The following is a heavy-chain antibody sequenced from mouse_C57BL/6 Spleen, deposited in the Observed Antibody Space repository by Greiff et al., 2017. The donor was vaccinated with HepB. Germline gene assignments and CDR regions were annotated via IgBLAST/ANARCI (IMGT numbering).Heavy chain of an antibody. CDR3: AKNYYYGSSYYFDY. CDR1: GFSLTSYG. D-gene: IGHD1-1*01. J-gene: IGHJ2*01. CDR2: IWRGGST. Sequence: VQLKQSGPGLVQPSQSLSITCTVSGFSLTSYGVHWVRQSPGKGLEWLGVIWRGGSTDYTAAFMSRLSITKDNSKSQVFFKMNSLQADDTAIYYCAKNYYYGSSYYFDYWGQGTTLTVSS. V-gene: IGHV2-5*01.